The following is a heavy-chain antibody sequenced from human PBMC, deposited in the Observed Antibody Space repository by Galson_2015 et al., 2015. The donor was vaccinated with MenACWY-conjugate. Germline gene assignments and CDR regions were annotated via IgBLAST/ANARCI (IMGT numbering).Heavy chain of an antibody. D-gene: IGHD2-15*01. Sequence: SLRLSCAASGFTFSSYWMHWVRQAPGKGLVWVSRSSSDGSSTSYADSVKGRFTISRDNAKNTLYLQMNSLRAEDTAVYYCVKGSGAYYYFDYWGQGTLVTVSS. CDR2: SSSDGSST. CDR1: GFTFSSYW. J-gene: IGHJ4*02. V-gene: IGHV3-74*01. CDR3: VKGSGAYYYFDY.